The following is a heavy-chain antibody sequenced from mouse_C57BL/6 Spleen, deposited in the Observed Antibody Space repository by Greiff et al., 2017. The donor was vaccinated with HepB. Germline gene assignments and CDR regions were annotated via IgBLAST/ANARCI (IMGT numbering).Heavy chain of an antibody. Sequence: EVMLVESGGGLVKPGGSLKLSCAASGFTFSSYTMSWVRQTPEKRLEWVATISGGGGNTYYPDSVKGRFTISRDNAKNTLYLQMSSLRSEDTALYYCARQENDYDYDVGYFDYWGQGTTLTVSS. CDR1: GFTFSSYT. D-gene: IGHD2-4*01. CDR3: ARQENDYDYDVGYFDY. CDR2: ISGGGGNT. V-gene: IGHV5-9*01. J-gene: IGHJ2*01.